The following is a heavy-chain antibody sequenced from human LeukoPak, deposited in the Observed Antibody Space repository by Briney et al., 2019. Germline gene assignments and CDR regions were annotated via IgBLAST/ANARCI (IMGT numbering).Heavy chain of an antibody. CDR1: GFTFSRYS. V-gene: IGHV3-23*01. D-gene: IGHD3-9*01. CDR2: ISGSGGST. J-gene: IGHJ4*02. CDR3: AKAHPTYYDILTGYYFTDTHHGIDY. Sequence: AGGSLRLSCAASGFTFSRYSMNWVRQAPGKGLEWVSAISGSGGSTYYADSVKGRFTISRDNSKNTLYLQMNSLRAEDTAVYYCAKAHPTYYDILTGYYFTDTHHGIDYWGQGTLVTVSS.